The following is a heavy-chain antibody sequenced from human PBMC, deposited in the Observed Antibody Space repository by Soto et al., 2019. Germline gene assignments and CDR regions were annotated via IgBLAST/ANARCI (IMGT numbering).Heavy chain of an antibody. CDR1: GYDFTRYF. CDR3: SRDLSPY. V-gene: IGHV1-46*03. CDR2: VNPTGGSP. J-gene: IGHJ4*02. Sequence: GASVKVSCKTSGYDFTRYFIHWVRQAPGQGLEWMVKVNPTGGSPTFGQKFQGRVTVTTDTSTSTVYMELSSLRSDDTAVYYCSRDLSPYRGQGTLVTVSS. D-gene: IGHD3-16*02.